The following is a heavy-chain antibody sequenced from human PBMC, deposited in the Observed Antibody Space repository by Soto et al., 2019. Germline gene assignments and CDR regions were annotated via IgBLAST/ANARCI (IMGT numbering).Heavy chain of an antibody. Sequence: ASVKVSCKASGYTFTAYYISWVRQAPGQGLEWMGWISGYNGVTKSAQQLQGRVTMTKDTSTSTAYMELTSLTSEDTAVYYCARGWVVVAATKRGYYYYGMDVWGQGTTVTVSS. V-gene: IGHV1-18*04. D-gene: IGHD2-15*01. J-gene: IGHJ6*02. CDR3: ARGWVVVAATKRGYYYYGMDV. CDR1: GYTFTAYY. CDR2: ISGYNGVT.